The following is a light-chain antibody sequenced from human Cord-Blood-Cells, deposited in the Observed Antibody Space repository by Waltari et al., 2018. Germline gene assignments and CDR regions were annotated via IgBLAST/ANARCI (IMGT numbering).Light chain of an antibody. J-gene: IGKJ3*01. CDR2: WAS. Sequence: DIVMTQSPDSLAVSLGERATINCKSSQSVLYSSNNKNYLAWYQQKPGQPPKLLIYWASTRESVVPDRFSRSGSGTDFTLTISSLQAEDVAVYYCQQYYSTPFTFGPGTKVDIK. CDR1: QSVLYSSNNKNY. V-gene: IGKV4-1*01. CDR3: QQYYSTPFT.